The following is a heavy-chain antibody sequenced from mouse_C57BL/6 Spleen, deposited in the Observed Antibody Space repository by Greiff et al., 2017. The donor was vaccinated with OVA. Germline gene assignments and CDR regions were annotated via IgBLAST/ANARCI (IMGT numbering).Heavy chain of an antibody. D-gene: IGHD1-1*01. J-gene: IGHJ4*01. V-gene: IGHV1-18*01. CDR2: INPNNGGT. Sequence: EVQLQQSGPELVKPGASVKIPCKASGYTFTDYNMDWVKQSPGKSLEWIGDINPNNGGTIYNQKFKGKATLTVDKSSSTAYMELRSLTSEDTAVYYCARSYYYGSSLYYYAMDYWGQGTSVTVSS. CDR3: ARSYYYGSSLYYYAMDY. CDR1: GYTFTDYN.